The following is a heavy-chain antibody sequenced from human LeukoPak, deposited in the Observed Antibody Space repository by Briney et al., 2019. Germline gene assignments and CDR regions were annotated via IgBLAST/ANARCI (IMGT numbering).Heavy chain of an antibody. V-gene: IGHV3-7*01. CDR1: GFTFSSYW. CDR3: ARDKRGLNDFWSGYYDYFDY. J-gene: IGHJ4*02. D-gene: IGHD3-3*01. CDR2: IKQDGSEK. Sequence: GGSLRLSCAASGFTFSSYWMSWVRQAPGKGLEWVANIKQDGSEKYYVGSVKGRFTISRDNAKNSLYLQMNSLRAEDTAVYYCARDKRGLNDFWSGYYDYFDYWGQGTPVTVSS.